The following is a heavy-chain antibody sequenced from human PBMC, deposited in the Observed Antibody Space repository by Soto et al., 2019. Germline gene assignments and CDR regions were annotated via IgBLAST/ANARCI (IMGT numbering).Heavy chain of an antibody. CDR1: GDSVSSASFY. CDR2: IYFSGST. Sequence: TSETLALTCTVSGDSVSSASFYWIWIRQAPGKGLEWIGFIYFSGSTNYNPSLKSRVTMSLDTSKNQFSLKLRSVTPADTAVYFCERVNSVRNWVDPWGQVTLVTVSS. D-gene: IGHD4-4*01. V-gene: IGHV4-61*01. CDR3: ERVNSVRNWVDP. J-gene: IGHJ5*02.